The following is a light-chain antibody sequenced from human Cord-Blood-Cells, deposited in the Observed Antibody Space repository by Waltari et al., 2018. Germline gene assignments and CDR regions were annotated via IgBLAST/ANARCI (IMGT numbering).Light chain of an antibody. V-gene: IGLV3-1*01. CDR2: QDS. CDR1: KSGDKY. CDR3: QAWDSSLWV. Sequence: SYELTQPPSVSVSPGQTASITCSGDKSGDKYACWYQQKPGQSPVLVIYQDSKRPSGIPVRMAASNTGNTATLTVSGTQAMDEAAYYCQAWDSSLWVFGGETKLTVL. J-gene: IGLJ3*02.